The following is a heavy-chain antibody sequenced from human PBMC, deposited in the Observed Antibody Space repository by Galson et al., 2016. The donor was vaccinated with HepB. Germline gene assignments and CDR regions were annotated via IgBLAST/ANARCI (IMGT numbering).Heavy chain of an antibody. CDR2: IRASAGTT. J-gene: IGHJ4*02. V-gene: IGHV3-23*01. D-gene: IGHD2-2*01. CDR1: GFTFSSFA. CDR3: AKCRGTSCNNFDS. Sequence: LRLSCAASGFTFSSFAMSWVRQTPGKGLEWVSTIRASAGTTYYADSVKGRFSISRDNSKNTLYLQLNSLRADDTAIYYCAKCRGTSCNNFDSWGQGTLVTVSS.